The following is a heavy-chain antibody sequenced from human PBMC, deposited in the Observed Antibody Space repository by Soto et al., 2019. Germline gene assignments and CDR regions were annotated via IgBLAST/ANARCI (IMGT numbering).Heavy chain of an antibody. J-gene: IGHJ5*02. CDR3: GRSVFP. V-gene: IGHV4-31*03. CDR2: IYYSGFT. Sequence: TLSLTCTVSCGSISSGGYYWSWIRQHLGNGXEWIGXIYYSGFTYSXXSLQSRVXXXVDQSKNKFSLKMSSVTAADTAVYYCGRSVFPWGQGTLVT. CDR1: CGSISSGGYY.